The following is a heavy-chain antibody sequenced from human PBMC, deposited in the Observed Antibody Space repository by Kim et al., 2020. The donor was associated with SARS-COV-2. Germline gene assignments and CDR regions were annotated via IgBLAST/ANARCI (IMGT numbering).Heavy chain of an antibody. V-gene: IGHV3-23*01. CDR1: GFTFSNYG. D-gene: IGHD3-10*01. Sequence: GGSLRLSCAASGFTFSNYGMTWVRQTPGKGLEWVSSFTGDGRTHYADSVKGRFTISRDNSKNMLYLQMNSLRAEDTAVDYCGDYHGAGSHFSYWGQGTLVTVSS. CDR3: GDYHGAGSHFSY. CDR2: FTGDGRT. J-gene: IGHJ4*02.